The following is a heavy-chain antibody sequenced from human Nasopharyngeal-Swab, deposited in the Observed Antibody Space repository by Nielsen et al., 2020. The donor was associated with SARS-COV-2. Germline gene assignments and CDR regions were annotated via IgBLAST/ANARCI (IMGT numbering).Heavy chain of an antibody. J-gene: IGHJ6*02. Sequence: VRQAPGKGLEWVAVISYDGSNKYYADSVKGRFTIPRDNSKNTLYLQMNSLRAEDTAVYYCAKGYSGSYYYGMDVWGQGTTVTVSS. V-gene: IGHV3-30*18. D-gene: IGHD1-26*01. CDR2: ISYDGSNK. CDR3: AKGYSGSYYYGMDV.